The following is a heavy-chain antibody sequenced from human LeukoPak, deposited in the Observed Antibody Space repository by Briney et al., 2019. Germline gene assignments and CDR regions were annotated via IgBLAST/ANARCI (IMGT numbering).Heavy chain of an antibody. V-gene: IGHV4-59*01. D-gene: IGHD3-10*01. Sequence: SETLSLTCSVSGGAISSDYWAWIRQPPGKGLEWIAYVHSSGYTSYNPSLKSRVTISIDTSKNQFSLKLNPVTAADTAVYYCAGYGSGSYHKAFDYWGQGTLVTVSS. CDR3: AGYGSGSYHKAFDY. J-gene: IGHJ4*02. CDR2: VHSSGYT. CDR1: GGAISSDY.